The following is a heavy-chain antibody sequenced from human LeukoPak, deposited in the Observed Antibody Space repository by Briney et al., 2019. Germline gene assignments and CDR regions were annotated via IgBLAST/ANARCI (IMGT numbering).Heavy chain of an antibody. D-gene: IGHD3-3*01. CDR3: ERGWGGYYPDFDY. Sequence: TGGSLRLSCAASGFIFSSYNIHWVRQAPGKGLEWVAVISYDGSNKYYADSVKGRFTTSRDNSKNTLYLQMNSLRAEDTAVYYCERGWGGYYPDFDYWGQGTLVTVSS. CDR1: GFIFSSYN. CDR2: ISYDGSNK. J-gene: IGHJ4*02. V-gene: IGHV3-30-3*01.